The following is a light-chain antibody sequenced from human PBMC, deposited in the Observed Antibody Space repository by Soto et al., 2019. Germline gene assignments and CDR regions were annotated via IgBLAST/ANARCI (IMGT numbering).Light chain of an antibody. CDR1: QSVTDK. CDR2: AAS. Sequence: EIEMTQSPVTLSVSPGERATLSCRASQSVTDKLAWYRQKPGQSPRLLIFAASTRATGIPATFSGSGSGTEFTLTINSLQSEDFAFYYCQQYKSCPITFGQGTRLEIK. J-gene: IGKJ5*01. V-gene: IGKV3-15*01. CDR3: QQYKSCPIT.